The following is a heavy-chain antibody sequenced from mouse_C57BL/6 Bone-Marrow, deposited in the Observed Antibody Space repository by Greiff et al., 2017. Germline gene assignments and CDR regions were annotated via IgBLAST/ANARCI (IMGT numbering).Heavy chain of an antibody. J-gene: IGHJ3*01. V-gene: IGHV1-81*01. Sequence: VQLQQSGAELARPGASVKLSCKASGYTFTSYGISWVKQRTGQGLEWIGEIYPRSGNTYYNEKFKGKATLTADKSSSTAYMGLRSLTSEDSAVYFCARYDYGWFAYWGQGTLVTVSA. CDR2: IYPRSGNT. D-gene: IGHD2-4*01. CDR1: GYTFTSYG. CDR3: ARYDYGWFAY.